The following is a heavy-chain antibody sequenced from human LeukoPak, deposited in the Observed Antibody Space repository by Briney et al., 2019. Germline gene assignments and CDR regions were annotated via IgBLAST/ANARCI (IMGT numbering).Heavy chain of an antibody. Sequence: GRSLRLSCAASGFTFSSYGMHWVRQAPGKGLEWVAVIWYDGSNKYYADSVKGRFTISRDNSKNTLYLQMNSLRAEDTAVYYCARRYPHCSSTSCFDYWGQGTLVTVSS. V-gene: IGHV3-33*01. CDR1: GFTFSSYG. J-gene: IGHJ4*02. CDR3: ARRYPHCSSTSCFDY. CDR2: IWYDGSNK. D-gene: IGHD2-2*01.